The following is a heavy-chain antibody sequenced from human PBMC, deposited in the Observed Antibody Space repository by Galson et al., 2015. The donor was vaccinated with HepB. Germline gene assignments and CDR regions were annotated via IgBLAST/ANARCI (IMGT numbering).Heavy chain of an antibody. D-gene: IGHD1-26*01. CDR1: GFTFSSYS. CDR3: ATRSGTYLIDY. J-gene: IGHJ4*02. CDR2: ISTSSGYI. V-gene: IGHV3-21*06. Sequence: SLRLSCAASGFTFSSYSMNWVRQAPGKGLEWVSSISTSSGYIYYADSVKGRFTISRDNAKNSLFLQMNSLRAEDTAVYYCATRSGTYLIDYWGQGALVTVSS.